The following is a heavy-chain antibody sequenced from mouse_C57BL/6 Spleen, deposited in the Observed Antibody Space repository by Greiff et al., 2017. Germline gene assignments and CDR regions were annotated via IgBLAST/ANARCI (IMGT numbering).Heavy chain of an antibody. Sequence: QVQLQQSGAELVRPGTSVKVSCKASGYAFTNYLIEWVKQRPGQGLEWIGVINPGSGGTNYNQKFKGKSTLTVDKSSSTAYMQLSSLTSEDSAVYYCARCYYGSSYLDYWGQGTTLTVSS. J-gene: IGHJ2*01. CDR2: INPGSGGT. D-gene: IGHD1-1*01. CDR1: GYAFTNYL. V-gene: IGHV1-54*01. CDR3: ARCYYGSSYLDY.